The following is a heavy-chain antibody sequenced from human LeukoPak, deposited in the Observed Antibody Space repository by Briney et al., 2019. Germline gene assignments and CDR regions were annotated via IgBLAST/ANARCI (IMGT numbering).Heavy chain of an antibody. V-gene: IGHV4-34*01. CDR1: GGSFSGYY. D-gene: IGHD3-9*01. CDR2: INHSGST. J-gene: IGHJ4*02. CDR3: ARGLSGLRYFDWLLIGGYFDY. Sequence: PSETLSLTCAVYGGSFSGYYWSWIRQPPGKGPEWIGEINHSGSTNYNPSLKSRVTISVDTSKNQFSLKLSSVTAADTAVYYCARGLSGLRYFDWLLIGGYFDYWGQGTLVTVSS.